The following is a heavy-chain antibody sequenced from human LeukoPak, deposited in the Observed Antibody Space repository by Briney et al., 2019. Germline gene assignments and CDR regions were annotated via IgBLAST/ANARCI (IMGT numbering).Heavy chain of an antibody. V-gene: IGHV5-51*01. Sequence: GESLKISCKGSGYSFTSYWIGWVRQMPGKGLEWMGIIYPGDSDTRYSPSFQGQVTISADKSISTAYLQWSSLKASDTAMYYCARFQEYCSGGSCYWGYFDYWGQGTLVTVSS. CDR2: IYPGDSDT. J-gene: IGHJ4*02. CDR1: GYSFTSYW. CDR3: ARFQEYCSGGSCYWGYFDY. D-gene: IGHD2-15*01.